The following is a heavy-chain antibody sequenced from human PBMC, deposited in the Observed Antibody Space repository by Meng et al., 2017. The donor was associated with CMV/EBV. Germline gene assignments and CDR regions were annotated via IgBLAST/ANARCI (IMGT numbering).Heavy chain of an antibody. Sequence: GESVKISCAASGFTVSSNYMSWVRQAPGKGLEWVSVIYSGGSTYYADSVKGRFTISRDNSKNTLYLQMNSLRAEDTAVYYCARDGEVVGTTVTTLDYYYGMDVWGQGTTVTVSS. V-gene: IGHV3-53*05. CDR2: IYSGGST. D-gene: IGHD4-17*01. J-gene: IGHJ6*02. CDR3: ARDGEVVGTTVTTLDYYYGMDV. CDR1: GFTVSSNY.